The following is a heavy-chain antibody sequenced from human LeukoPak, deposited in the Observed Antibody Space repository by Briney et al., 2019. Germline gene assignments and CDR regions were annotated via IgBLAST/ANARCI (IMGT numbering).Heavy chain of an antibody. CDR3: ARRISSGRGIDY. CDR1: GGSISSSSYY. V-gene: IGHV4-39*01. J-gene: IGHJ4*02. D-gene: IGHD3-10*01. Sequence: TSETLSLTCTVSGGSISSSSYYWGWIRQPPGKGLEWIGSIYYSGSTYYNPSLKSRVAISVDTSKNQFSLKLSSVTAADTAVYYCARRISSGRGIDYWGQGTLVTVSS. CDR2: IYYSGST.